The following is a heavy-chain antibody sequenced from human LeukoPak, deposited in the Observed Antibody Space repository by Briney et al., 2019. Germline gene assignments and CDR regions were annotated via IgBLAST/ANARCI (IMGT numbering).Heavy chain of an antibody. CDR3: ARLRRNSDRSDFFYYYDH. J-gene: IGHJ4*02. V-gene: IGHV3-21*01. D-gene: IGHD3-22*01. CDR2: VNTVSSYI. CDR1: GFTFTDYS. Sequence: GGSLRLSCAASGFTFTDYSMNWVRQAPGKGLEWVASVNTVSSYIYYADSMRGRFTISRDNAKNSLFLQMTSLRAEDTAVYYCARLRRNSDRSDFFYYYDHWGQGTLVTVSS.